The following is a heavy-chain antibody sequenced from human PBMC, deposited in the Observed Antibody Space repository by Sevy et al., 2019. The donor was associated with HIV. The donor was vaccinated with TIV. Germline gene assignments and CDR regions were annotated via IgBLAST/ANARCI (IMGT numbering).Heavy chain of an antibody. CDR2: INPSGGST. J-gene: IGHJ6*02. CDR3: AGHHSHRGNYYYDYYGMDV. Sequence: ASVKVSCKASGYTFTSYYMHWVRQAPGQGLEWMGIINPSGGSTSYAQKFQGRVTMTRDRSTSTVYMELRSLSSEDTAGYYSAGHHSHRGNYYYDYYGMDVWGQGTTVTVSS. CDR1: GYTFTSYY. D-gene: IGHD4-4*01. V-gene: IGHV1-46*01.